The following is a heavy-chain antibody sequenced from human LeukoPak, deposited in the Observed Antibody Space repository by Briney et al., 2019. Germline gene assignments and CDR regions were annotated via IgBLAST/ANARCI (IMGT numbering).Heavy chain of an antibody. V-gene: IGHV4-61*02. CDR2: IYTSGST. J-gene: IGHJ3*02. CDR1: GGSISRGSYY. Sequence: PSQTLSLTCTVSGGSISRGSYYWSWIRQPAGKGLEWIGRIYTSGSTNYNPSLKSRVTISVATSKNQFSLKLSSVTAADTAVYYCARDGISYYDTLDAFDIWGQGTMVTVSS. D-gene: IGHD3-22*01. CDR3: ARDGISYYDTLDAFDI.